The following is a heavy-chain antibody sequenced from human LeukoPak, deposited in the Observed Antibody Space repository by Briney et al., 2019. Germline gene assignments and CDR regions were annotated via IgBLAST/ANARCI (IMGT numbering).Heavy chain of an antibody. CDR3: ARDLRPVGRYFDWLLHPPDY. Sequence: GAPVKVSCKASGYTFTSYGISWVRQAPGQGLEWMGWISAYNGNTNYAQKLPTRATMTTDTSTSTAYMELRSLRSDDTAVYYCARDLRPVGRYFDWLLHPPDYWGQGTLVTVSS. V-gene: IGHV1-18*01. D-gene: IGHD3-9*01. CDR1: GYTFTSYG. CDR2: ISAYNGNT. J-gene: IGHJ4*02.